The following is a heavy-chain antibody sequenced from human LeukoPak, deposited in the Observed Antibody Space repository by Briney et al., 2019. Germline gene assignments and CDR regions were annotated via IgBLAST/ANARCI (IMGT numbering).Heavy chain of an antibody. V-gene: IGHV3-30-3*01. Sequence: PGGSLRLSCAASGFTFSSYAMHWVRQAPGKGLEWVAVISYDGSNKYYADSVKGRFTISRDNSKNTLYRQMNSLRAEDTAVYYCARAWWELPKDFDYWGQGTLVTVSS. CDR1: GFTFSSYA. D-gene: IGHD1-26*01. CDR2: ISYDGSNK. CDR3: ARAWWELPKDFDY. J-gene: IGHJ4*02.